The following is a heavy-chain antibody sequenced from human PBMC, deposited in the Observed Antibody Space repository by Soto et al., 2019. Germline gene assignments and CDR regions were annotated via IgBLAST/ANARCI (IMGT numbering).Heavy chain of an antibody. CDR1: TGTFPHYA. V-gene: IGHV1-69*01. J-gene: IGHJ5*02. CDR2: IIPVLATT. CDR3: ACNWGNSLINWLAP. D-gene: IGHD7-27*01. Sequence: QVQLVQSGPEVKKPGSSVKVSCMASTGTFPHYALSWVRQAPGQGLEWMGGIIPVLATTTYAQKFQGRVSITADESTSTVYMELSSLRSDDTAVYYCACNWGNSLINWLAPWGQGTLVTVSS.